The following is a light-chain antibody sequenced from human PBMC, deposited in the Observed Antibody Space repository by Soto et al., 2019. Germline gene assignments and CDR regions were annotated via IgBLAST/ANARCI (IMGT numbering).Light chain of an antibody. CDR1: SSDVGGYNY. CDR2: DVS. Sequence: QSVLTQPASVSGSPGQSITISCTGTSSDVGGYNYVSWYQQHPGKAPKLMIYDVSNRPSGVSNRFSGSKSGNTASLTISGLQAEDEADYYCSSYTSSSSYFFGGGTKVTVL. CDR3: SSYTSSSSYF. J-gene: IGLJ2*01. V-gene: IGLV2-14*01.